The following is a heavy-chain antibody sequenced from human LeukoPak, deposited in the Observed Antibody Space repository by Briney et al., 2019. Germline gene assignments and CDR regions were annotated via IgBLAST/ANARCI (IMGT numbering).Heavy chain of an antibody. CDR3: ARGRSGYDRTYYYYYYMDV. V-gene: IGHV1-69*13. CDR1: GYTFTGYY. CDR2: IIPIFGTA. Sequence: ASVKVSCKASGYTFTGYYMHWVRQAPGQGLEWMGGIIPIFGTANYAQKFQGRVTITADESTGTAYMELSSLRSEDTAVYYCARGRSGYDRTYYYYYYMDVWGKGTTVTVSS. D-gene: IGHD5-12*01. J-gene: IGHJ6*03.